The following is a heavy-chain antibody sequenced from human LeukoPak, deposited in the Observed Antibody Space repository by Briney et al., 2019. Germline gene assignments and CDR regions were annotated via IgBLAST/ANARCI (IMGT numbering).Heavy chain of an antibody. CDR2: ISWDESTT. Sequence: GGSRRLSCAASGLSIGDNSMHWVRQAPGKGLEWVSLISWDESTTYYSDSVKGRFTVSRDSSKNSLHLQMNSLRTEDTALYYCARGPNRWWVVSRNWGMDVWGQGTTVTVSS. CDR3: ARGPNRWWVVSRNWGMDV. CDR1: GLSIGDNS. D-gene: IGHD2-15*01. J-gene: IGHJ6*02. V-gene: IGHV3-43*01.